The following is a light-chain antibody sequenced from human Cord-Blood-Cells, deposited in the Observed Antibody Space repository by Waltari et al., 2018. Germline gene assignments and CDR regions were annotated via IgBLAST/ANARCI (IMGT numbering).Light chain of an antibody. Sequence: EIVLTQSPATLSFSPGERATLSGRASQSVSSYLAWYQQKPGQAPRPLIYDASNRATGIPARFSGSGSGTDFTLTISSLEPEDFAVYYCQQRSNWPTFGQGTKVEIK. CDR1: QSVSSY. CDR2: DAS. V-gene: IGKV3-11*01. CDR3: QQRSNWPT. J-gene: IGKJ1*01.